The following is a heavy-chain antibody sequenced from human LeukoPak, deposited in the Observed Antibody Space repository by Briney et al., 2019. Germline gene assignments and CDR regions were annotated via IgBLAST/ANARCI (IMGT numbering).Heavy chain of an antibody. V-gene: IGHV4-4*02. CDR2: IYHSGSP. J-gene: IGHJ4*02. CDR3: ARNGGNSDFDY. Sequence: SETLSLTCAVSGGSISSSSGNCWTWVRQPPGKGLEWIGEIYHSGSPNYNPSLKSRVTMLLDKSKNQFSLKLSSVTAADTAVYYCARNGGNSDFDYWGQGTLVTVSS. D-gene: IGHD4-23*01. CDR1: GGSISSSSGNC.